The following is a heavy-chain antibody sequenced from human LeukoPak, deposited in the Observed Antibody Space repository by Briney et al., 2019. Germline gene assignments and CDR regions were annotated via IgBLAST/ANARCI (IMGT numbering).Heavy chain of an antibody. CDR3: ARANYGSGWYGAFDM. CDR2: ISNTISTI. Sequence: GGSLRLSCSASGFTFSSYSMNWVRQAPGKGLEWVSYISNTISTIYYADSVKGRFTIFRDNAKSSLYLQMNSLRAEDTAVYYCARANYGSGWYGAFDMWGQGTMVTVSS. V-gene: IGHV3-48*01. J-gene: IGHJ3*02. CDR1: GFTFSSYS. D-gene: IGHD6-19*01.